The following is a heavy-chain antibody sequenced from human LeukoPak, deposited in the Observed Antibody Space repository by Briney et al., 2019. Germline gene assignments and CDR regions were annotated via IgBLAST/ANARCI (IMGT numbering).Heavy chain of an antibody. V-gene: IGHV4-39*07. J-gene: IGHJ4*02. CDR3: ATLAANGDNYFDY. D-gene: IGHD4-17*01. CDR2: IYYSGST. Sequence: SSETLSLTCTVSGGSISSSSYYWGWIRQPPGKGLEWIGSIYYSGSTYYNPSLKSRVTISVDTSKNQFSLNLTSVTAADTAIYYCATLAANGDNYFDYWGQGIVVAVSS. CDR1: GGSISSSSYY.